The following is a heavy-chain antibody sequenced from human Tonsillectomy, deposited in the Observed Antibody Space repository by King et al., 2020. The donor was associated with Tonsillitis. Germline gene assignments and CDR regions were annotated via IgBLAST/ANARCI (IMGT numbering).Heavy chain of an antibody. D-gene: IGHD3-3*01. Sequence: VQLQQWGARLLKPSETLSLTCAVYGGSFSGYYWTWIRQPPGKGLEWFGEINHSGSTNSNPSLKSRVTITVDTSKNQFSLTLGSLTAADTADYYCARGGGSIFGVIVADSYYYYMDVWGKGTTVTVSS. CDR2: INHSGST. CDR3: ARGGGSIFGVIVADSYYYYMDV. V-gene: IGHV4-34*01. CDR1: GGSFSGYY. J-gene: IGHJ6*03.